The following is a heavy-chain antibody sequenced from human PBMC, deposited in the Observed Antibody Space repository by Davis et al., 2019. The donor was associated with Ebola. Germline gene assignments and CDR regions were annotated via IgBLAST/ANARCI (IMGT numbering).Heavy chain of an antibody. CDR1: GFTFSSYG. CDR3: TITTVHVDY. D-gene: IGHD4-17*01. Sequence: GESLKISCAASGFTFSSYGMHWVRQASGKGLEWVGRIRSKANSYATAYAASVKGRFTISRDDSKNTAYLQMNSLKTEDTAVYYCTITTVHVDYWGQGTLVTVSS. CDR2: IRSKANSYAT. V-gene: IGHV3-73*01. J-gene: IGHJ4*02.